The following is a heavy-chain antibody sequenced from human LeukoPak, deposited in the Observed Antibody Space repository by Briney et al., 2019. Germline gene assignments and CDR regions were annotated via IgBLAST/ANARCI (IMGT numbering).Heavy chain of an antibody. D-gene: IGHD6-13*01. CDR3: ASTDGQYSSSWPPPDY. Sequence: SETLSLTCTVSGGSISSCYWSWIRQPPGKGLEWIGYIYYSGSTNYNPSLKSRVTISVDTSKNQFSLKLSSVTAADTAVYYCASTDGQYSSSWPPPDYWGQGTLVTVSS. J-gene: IGHJ4*02. V-gene: IGHV4-59*01. CDR1: GGSISSCY. CDR2: IYYSGST.